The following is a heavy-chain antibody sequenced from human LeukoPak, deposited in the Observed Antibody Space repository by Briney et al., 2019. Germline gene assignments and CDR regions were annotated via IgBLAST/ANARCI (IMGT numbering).Heavy chain of an antibody. CDR3: ARVGPIRAFDI. CDR1: GGTFSSYA. D-gene: IGHD2-21*01. V-gene: IGHV1-69*04. J-gene: IGHJ3*02. Sequence: ASVKVSCKASGGTFSSYAISWVRQAPGQGLEWMGRIIPILGIANYAQKFQGRVTITADKSTSTAYMELSSLRSEDTAVYYCARVGPIRAFDIWGQGTMVTVSS. CDR2: IIPILGIA.